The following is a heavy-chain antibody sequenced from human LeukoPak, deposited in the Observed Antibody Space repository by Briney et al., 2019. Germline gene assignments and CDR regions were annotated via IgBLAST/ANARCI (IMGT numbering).Heavy chain of an antibody. D-gene: IGHD5-24*01. CDR1: GFTFSNAW. CDR3: TTRYFGSRWLDQIDY. Sequence: PGGSLRLSCAASGFTFSNAWMSWVRQAPGKGLEWVGRIKSMADGGTTDYAAPVKGRFSISRDDSKNTLYLQMNSLKTEDTAVYYCTTRYFGSRWLDQIDYWGQGTLVTVSS. J-gene: IGHJ4*02. CDR2: IKSMADGGTT. V-gene: IGHV3-15*01.